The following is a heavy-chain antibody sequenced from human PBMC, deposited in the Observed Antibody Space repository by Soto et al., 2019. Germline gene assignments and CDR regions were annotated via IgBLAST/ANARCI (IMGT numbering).Heavy chain of an antibody. CDR1: GYTFTSYG. D-gene: IGHD1-26*01. CDR2: ISAYSGNT. CDR3: ASDRAVELGDY. V-gene: IGHV1-18*01. Sequence: QVQLVQSGAEVKKPGAAVKFSCNASGYTFTSYGISWVRQAPGPGLEWMGWISAYSGNTNNAQKLQSRVTRTTDTAANSAYMELMSLRSDDTDVYYGASDRAVELGDYWCQGTLVTVSS. J-gene: IGHJ4*02.